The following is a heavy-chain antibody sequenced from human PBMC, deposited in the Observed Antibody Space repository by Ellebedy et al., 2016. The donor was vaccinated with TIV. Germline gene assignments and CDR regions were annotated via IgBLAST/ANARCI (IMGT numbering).Heavy chain of an antibody. V-gene: IGHV3-23*01. CDR3: AKDTGYRFDY. Sequence: GESLKISCAASGFTFSSYAMCWVRQAPGRGLEWVSAITGDGDSTYYADSVKGRFTISRDNSKNTLYLQMNSLRAEDTAIYYCAKDTGYRFDYWGQGTLVTVSS. D-gene: IGHD3-16*02. J-gene: IGHJ4*02. CDR2: ITGDGDST. CDR1: GFTFSSYA.